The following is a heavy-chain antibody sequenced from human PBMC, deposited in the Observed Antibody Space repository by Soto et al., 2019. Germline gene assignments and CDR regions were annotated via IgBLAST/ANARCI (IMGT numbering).Heavy chain of an antibody. CDR2: IKQDGSEK. Sequence: GGSLRLSCAASGFTFSSYWMSWVRQAPGKGLEWVANIKQDGSEKYYVDSVKGRFTISRDNAKNSLYLQMNSLRAEDTAVYYSGRLSLGYGGGWYGQGGGETLVTVSS. CDR1: GFTFSSYW. D-gene: IGHD6-19*01. CDR3: GRLSLGYGGGWYGQ. J-gene: IGHJ4*02. V-gene: IGHV3-7*05.